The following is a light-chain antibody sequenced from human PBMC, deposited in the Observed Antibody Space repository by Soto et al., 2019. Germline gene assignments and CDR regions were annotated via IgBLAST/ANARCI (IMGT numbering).Light chain of an antibody. CDR3: SSYTSTSTLYV. J-gene: IGLJ1*01. CDR1: SSDIGGYHY. CDR2: DVS. Sequence: QSALTQPASVSGSPGQSITISCTGTSSDIGGYHYVSWYQQLPGKVPKLSIYDVSNRPSGVSDRFSGSKSGNAASLTISGLQAEDEADYYCSSYTSTSTLYVLGTGTKLTVL. V-gene: IGLV2-14*03.